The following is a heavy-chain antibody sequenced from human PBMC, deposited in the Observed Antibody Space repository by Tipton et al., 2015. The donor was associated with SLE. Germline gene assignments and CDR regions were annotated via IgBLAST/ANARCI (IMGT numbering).Heavy chain of an antibody. Sequence: TLSLTCTVSGGSIGTHYWSWIRQSAVKGLEYIGRIYAGGTTNYHPPLKSRVTMSVDTSKHQFSLTLRSVTAADTAIYYCARLVGGYARWGQGTLVTVSS. CDR3: ARLVGGYAR. CDR2: IYAGGTT. CDR1: GGSIGTHY. D-gene: IGHD5-12*01. J-gene: IGHJ4*02. V-gene: IGHV4-4*07.